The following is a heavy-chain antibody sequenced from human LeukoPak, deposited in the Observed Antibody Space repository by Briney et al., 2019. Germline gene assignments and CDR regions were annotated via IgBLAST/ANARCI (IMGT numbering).Heavy chain of an antibody. D-gene: IGHD2-2*01. Sequence: GGSLRLSCAASGFTFSSYAMSWVRQAPGKGLEWVSAISCSGGSTYYADSVKRRFTISRDNSKNTLYLQMNSLRAEDTAVYYCAKAYCSSTSCQRGGNAFDIWGQGTMVTVSS. J-gene: IGHJ3*02. CDR1: GFTFSSYA. V-gene: IGHV3-23*01. CDR3: AKAYCSSTSCQRGGNAFDI. CDR2: ISCSGGST.